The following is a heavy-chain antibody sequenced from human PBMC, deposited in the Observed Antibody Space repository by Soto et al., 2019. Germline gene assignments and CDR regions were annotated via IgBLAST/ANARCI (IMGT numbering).Heavy chain of an antibody. CDR1: GFTFSSYS. Sequence: GGSLRLSCAASGFTFSSYSMNWVRQAPGKGLEWVSSISSSSSYIYYADSVKGRFPISRDNAKNSLYLQMNSLRAEDTAVYYCAREVFRGYSYGYGDYYGMDVWGQGTTVTVSS. D-gene: IGHD5-18*01. J-gene: IGHJ6*02. V-gene: IGHV3-21*01. CDR3: AREVFRGYSYGYGDYYGMDV. CDR2: ISSSSSYI.